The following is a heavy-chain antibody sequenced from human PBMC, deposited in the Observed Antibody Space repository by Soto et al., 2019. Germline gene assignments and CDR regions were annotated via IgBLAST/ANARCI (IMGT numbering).Heavy chain of an antibody. CDR3: AKVPQWVLRYHDWFFDY. Sequence: EVQLLESGGGLVQPGGSLRLSCAVSGFSFSNSAMTWVRQAPGKGLEWVSGISGSGDITYNTDSVKGRFAISRDTSKNVVYLQMRSLRAEDTAVYYCAKVPQWVLRYHDWFFDYWGQGPWSRSP. J-gene: IGHJ4*02. D-gene: IGHD3-9*01. V-gene: IGHV3-23*01. CDR2: ISGSGDIT. CDR1: GFSFSNSA.